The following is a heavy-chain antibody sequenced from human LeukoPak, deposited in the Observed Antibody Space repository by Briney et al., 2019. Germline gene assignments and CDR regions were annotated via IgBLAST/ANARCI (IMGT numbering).Heavy chain of an antibody. Sequence: ASVKVSCKASGYTFTSYDITWVRQAPGQGLEWMGWIRPNSGSTGYAQKFQGRVTMTRNTSITTAYMELSSLTSEDTAVYSWARETTISPYYFDYCGPGSQVTVSP. D-gene: IGHD3-9*01. CDR1: GYTFTSYD. CDR3: ARETTISPYYFDY. CDR2: IRPNSGST. J-gene: IGHJ4*02. V-gene: IGHV1-8*01.